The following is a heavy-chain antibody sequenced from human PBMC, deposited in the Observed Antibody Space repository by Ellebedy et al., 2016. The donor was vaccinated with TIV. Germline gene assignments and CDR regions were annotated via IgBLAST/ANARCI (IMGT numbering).Heavy chain of an antibody. CDR2: MSYSGST. D-gene: IGHD6-13*01. CDR1: GGSISTSNFY. CDR3: ARDEYNISWFKY. J-gene: IGHJ4*02. Sequence: ESLKISCAVSGGSISTSNFYWGWVRQPPGKGLEWIGTMSYSGSTYYNPSLKSRVTISVDTSKNQFSLKLSSVTAADAAVYYCARDEYNISWFKYWGQGTLVTVSS. V-gene: IGHV4-39*07.